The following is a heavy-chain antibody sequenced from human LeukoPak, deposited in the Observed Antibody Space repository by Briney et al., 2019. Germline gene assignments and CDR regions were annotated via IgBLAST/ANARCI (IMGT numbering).Heavy chain of an antibody. CDR3: ARGSTRTYYDILTGQYFDY. Sequence: ASVKVSCKASGYTFTGYYMHWVRQAPGQGLEWMGWINPNSGGTNYAQKFQGRVTMTRDTSISTAYMELSRLRSDDTAVYYCARGSTRTYYDILTGQYFDYWGQGTLATVSS. J-gene: IGHJ4*02. D-gene: IGHD3-9*01. CDR2: INPNSGGT. V-gene: IGHV1-2*02. CDR1: GYTFTGYY.